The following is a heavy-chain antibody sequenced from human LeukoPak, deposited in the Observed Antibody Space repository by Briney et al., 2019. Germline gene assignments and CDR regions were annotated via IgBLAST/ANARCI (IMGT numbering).Heavy chain of an antibody. Sequence: SETLSLACTVSGGSVSSGSYYWSWIRQPPGKGLEWIGYIYYSGSTNYNPSLKSRVTISVDTSKNQFSLKLSSVTAADTAVYYCARDKDIVVVPAAMTWDYYYGMDVWGKGTTVTVSS. CDR3: ARDKDIVVVPAAMTWDYYYGMDV. CDR2: IYYSGST. CDR1: GGSVSSGSYY. J-gene: IGHJ6*04. D-gene: IGHD2-2*01. V-gene: IGHV4-61*01.